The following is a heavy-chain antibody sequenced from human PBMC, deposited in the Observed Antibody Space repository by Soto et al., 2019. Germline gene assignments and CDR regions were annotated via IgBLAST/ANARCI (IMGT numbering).Heavy chain of an antibody. V-gene: IGHV3-74*01. Sequence: EVQLVESGGDLVQPGGSLRLSCTASGFTFSNYWVHWVRQAPGKGPVWVSRINTDGTTTTYADSVKGRFTISRDNAKNTVYLQMNSLRAEDTAVYYCAVPPCFDGYCYYDYWGQGTLVTVSS. J-gene: IGHJ4*02. D-gene: IGHD5-18*01. CDR3: AVPPCFDGYCYYDY. CDR1: GFTFSNYW. CDR2: INTDGTTT.